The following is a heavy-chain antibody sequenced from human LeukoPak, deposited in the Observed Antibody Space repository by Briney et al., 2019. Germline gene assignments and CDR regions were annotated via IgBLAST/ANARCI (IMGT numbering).Heavy chain of an antibody. Sequence: ASVKVSCKASGGTFSSYAIRWVRQAPGQGLEWMGIINPSGGSTSYAQKFQGRVTMARDTSTSTVYMGLSSLRSEDTAVYYCARDSSSWYKMQYYFDYWGQGTLVTVSS. CDR1: GGTFSSYA. CDR3: ARDSSSWYKMQYYFDY. CDR2: INPSGGST. J-gene: IGHJ4*02. V-gene: IGHV1-46*03. D-gene: IGHD6-13*01.